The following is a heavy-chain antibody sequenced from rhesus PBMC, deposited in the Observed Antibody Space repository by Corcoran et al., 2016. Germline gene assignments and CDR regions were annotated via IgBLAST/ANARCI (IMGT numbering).Heavy chain of an antibody. Sequence: QVQLQESGPGLVKTSETLSLTCAVSGGSVSSSNWWSWIRQPPGKGLEWIGYISGNSGSTYYNPSLKSRVTISTDTSKNQFSLKLSSVTAADTAVYYCARDPAGPFDYWGQGVLVTVSS. V-gene: IGHV4-65*01. CDR3: ARDPAGPFDY. D-gene: IGHD6-19*01. CDR2: ISGNSGST. J-gene: IGHJ4*01. CDR1: GGSVSSSNW.